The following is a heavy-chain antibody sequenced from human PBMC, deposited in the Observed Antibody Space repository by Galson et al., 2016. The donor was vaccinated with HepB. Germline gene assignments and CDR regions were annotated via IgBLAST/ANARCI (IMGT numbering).Heavy chain of an antibody. CDR3: ARGLGSGSWNFDH. CDR1: GYTFNAFA. Sequence: SVKVSCKASGYTFNAFAVHWVRQAPGQGLEWMGWINAGNGNTEYSQRLQGRVTISRDTSARTVYMELSSLRSEDTAVYYCARGLGSGSWNFDHWGQGTLVSVSS. CDR2: INAGNGNT. D-gene: IGHD6-13*01. J-gene: IGHJ4*02. V-gene: IGHV1-3*01.